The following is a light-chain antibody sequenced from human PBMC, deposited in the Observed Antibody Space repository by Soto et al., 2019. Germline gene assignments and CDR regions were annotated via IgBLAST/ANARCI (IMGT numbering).Light chain of an antibody. V-gene: IGLV2-23*01. CDR1: SSDVGSYNL. CDR3: CAYAGSGTVV. J-gene: IGLJ3*02. CDR2: EAT. Sequence: QSVLTQPASVSGSPEQSITISCTGTSSDVGSYNLVSWYQQHPGKAPKVMIYEATQRPSGVSDRFSGSKSGNTASLTISGLQAEDEADYYCCAYAGSGTVVFGGGTQLTVL.